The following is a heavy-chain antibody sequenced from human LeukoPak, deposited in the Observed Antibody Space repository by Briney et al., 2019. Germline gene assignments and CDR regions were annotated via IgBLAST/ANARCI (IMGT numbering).Heavy chain of an antibody. V-gene: IGHV1-69*13. CDR1: GGTFSTYV. CDR2: IIPVFGTA. Sequence: SVKVSCKASGGTFSTYVISWVRQAPGQGLEWMGGIIPVFGTANYAEKFQDRVTITADESTSTAYMELSSLRSEDTAVYYCAREAYSSGWYSGVSFDYWGQGTLVTVSS. D-gene: IGHD6-19*01. J-gene: IGHJ4*02. CDR3: AREAYSSGWYSGVSFDY.